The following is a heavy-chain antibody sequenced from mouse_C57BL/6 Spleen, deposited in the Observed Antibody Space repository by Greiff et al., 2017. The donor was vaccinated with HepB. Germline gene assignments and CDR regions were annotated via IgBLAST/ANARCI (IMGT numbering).Heavy chain of an antibody. V-gene: IGHV5-17*01. CDR3: ARGITTVAYYFDY. CDR1: GFTFSDYG. Sequence: EVKLMESGGGLVKPGGSLKLSCAASGFTFSDYGMHWVRQAPEKGLEWVAYISSGSSTIYYADTVKGRFTISRDNAKNTLFLQMTSLRSEDTAMYYCARGITTVAYYFDYWGQGTTLTVSS. CDR2: ISSGSSTI. J-gene: IGHJ2*01. D-gene: IGHD1-1*01.